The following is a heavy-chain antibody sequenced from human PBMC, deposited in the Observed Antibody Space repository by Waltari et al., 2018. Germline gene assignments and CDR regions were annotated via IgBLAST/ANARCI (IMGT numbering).Heavy chain of an antibody. CDR1: GFSLSTSGVV. CDR3: TRYSSGLPFDY. Sequence: QITLKESGPTLVKPTQTLTLTCTFSGFSLSTSGVVVGCIRQPPGKDLEWLALIYWNDDKRYSPSLNSRLTITKDTSKNQLVLTMTNMDPVDTATYYCTRYSSGLPFDYWGQGTLVTVSS. D-gene: IGHD6-19*01. V-gene: IGHV2-5*01. CDR2: IYWNDDK. J-gene: IGHJ4*02.